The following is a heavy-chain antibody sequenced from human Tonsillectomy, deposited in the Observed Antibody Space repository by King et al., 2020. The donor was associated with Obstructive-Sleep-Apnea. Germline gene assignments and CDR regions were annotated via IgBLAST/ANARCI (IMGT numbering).Heavy chain of an antibody. Sequence: QLVQSGGGLVRPGGSLRLSCAASGFTFSSFWMSWVRQAPGKGLEWVANIKQDGSEKYYVDSVKGRFTISRHNAKNSLYLQMSSLRAEDTAVFYCARYRAHYYGSGSYYFHDYWGQGTLVTVSS. CDR2: IKQDGSEK. V-gene: IGHV3-7*01. D-gene: IGHD3-10*01. CDR3: ARYRAHYYGSGSYYFHDY. J-gene: IGHJ4*02. CDR1: GFTFSSFW.